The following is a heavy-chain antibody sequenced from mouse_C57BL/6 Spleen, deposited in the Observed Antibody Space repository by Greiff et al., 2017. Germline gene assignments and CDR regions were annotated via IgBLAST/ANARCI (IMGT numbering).Heavy chain of an antibody. CDR3: ARSTTSFDD. Sequence: QVQLQQSGAELVRPGTSAKLSCKASGYTFTSYWMHWVKQRPGQGLEWIGVIDPSDSYTNYNQKFKGKATLTVDTSSSTAYMQLSSLTSEDSAVYYCARSTTSFDDWGQGTTLTVSS. CDR2: IDPSDSYT. J-gene: IGHJ2*01. CDR1: GYTFTSYW. V-gene: IGHV1-59*01. D-gene: IGHD5-5*01.